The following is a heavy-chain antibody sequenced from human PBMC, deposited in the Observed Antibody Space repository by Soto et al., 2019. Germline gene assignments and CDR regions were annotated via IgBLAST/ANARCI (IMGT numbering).Heavy chain of an antibody. D-gene: IGHD3-10*01. CDR3: ARDPNGSGAFDI. CDR2: IYYSGST. V-gene: IGHV4-61*01. CDR1: GGSVSSGSYY. J-gene: IGHJ3*02. Sequence: ASEILSLTCTPSGGSVSSGSYYWSWIRQPPGKGLEWIGYIYYSGSTNYNPSLKSRVTISVDTSKNQFSLKLSSVTAADTAVYYCARDPNGSGAFDIWGQGTMVTVSS.